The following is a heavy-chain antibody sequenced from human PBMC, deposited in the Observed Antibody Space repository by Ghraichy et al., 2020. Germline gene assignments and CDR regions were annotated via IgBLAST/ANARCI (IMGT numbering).Heavy chain of an antibody. CDR2: IWYDGSNK. CDR3: ARDYRSNRWYFDL. V-gene: IGHV3-33*01. Sequence: GGSLRLSCAASGFTFSSYGMHWVRQAPGKGLEWVAVIWYDGSNKDYTDPVKGRFTISRDNSKNTLYLQMNSLRAEDTAVYYCARDYRSNRWYFDLWGRGTLVTVSS. D-gene: IGHD3-16*02. J-gene: IGHJ2*01. CDR1: GFTFSSYG.